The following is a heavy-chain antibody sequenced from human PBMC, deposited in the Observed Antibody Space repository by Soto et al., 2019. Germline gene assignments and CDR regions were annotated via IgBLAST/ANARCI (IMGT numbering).Heavy chain of an antibody. Sequence: GGSLRLSCAASGFTFSSYSMNWVRQAPGKGLEWVSYISSSSSTIYYADSVKGRFTISRDNAKNSLYLQMNSLRDEDTAVYYCARDYCSGGSCYYYYYYGMDVWGQGTTVTVSS. CDR2: ISSSSSTI. CDR1: GFTFSSYS. V-gene: IGHV3-48*02. CDR3: ARDYCSGGSCYYYYYYGMDV. J-gene: IGHJ6*02. D-gene: IGHD2-15*01.